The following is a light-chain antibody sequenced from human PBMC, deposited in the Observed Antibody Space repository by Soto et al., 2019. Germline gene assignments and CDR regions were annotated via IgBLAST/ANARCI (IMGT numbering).Light chain of an antibody. CDR2: AVS. CDR3: SSYAGRDNVV. V-gene: IGLV2-8*01. Sequence: QSVLTQPPSASGSPGQSVTISCTGTSSDVGGYDYVSWYQQHPGKAPKLMIYAVSQRPSGVPDRFSGSKSGNTASLTVSGLQAEDEADYYCSSYAGRDNVVFGGGTKVTVL. CDR1: SSDVGGYDY. J-gene: IGLJ2*01.